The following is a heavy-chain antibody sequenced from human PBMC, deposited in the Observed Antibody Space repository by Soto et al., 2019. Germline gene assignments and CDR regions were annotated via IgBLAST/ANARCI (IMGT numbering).Heavy chain of an antibody. V-gene: IGHV3-9*01. CDR1: GFTFDDYA. CDR3: AKGKAGDTAYSFDY. CDR2: LSWNSGSI. Sequence: GGSLRLSCAASGFTFDDYAMHWVRQAPGKGLEWVSGLSWNSGSIGDADSVKGRFTISRDNAKNYLHLQMNSLRAEDTALYYCAKGKAGDTAYSFDYWGQGPLVTVSS. D-gene: IGHD7-27*01. J-gene: IGHJ4*02.